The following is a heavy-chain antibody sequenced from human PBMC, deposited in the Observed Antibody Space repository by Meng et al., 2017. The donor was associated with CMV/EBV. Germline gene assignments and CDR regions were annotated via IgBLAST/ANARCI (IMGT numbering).Heavy chain of an antibody. Sequence: GGSLRLSCAASGFTFSSYSMNWVRQAPGKGLEWVSSISSSSSYIYYADSVKGRFTISRDNSKNTLYLQMNSLRAEDTAVYYCAKDKMEVVPVVLDLWGRGTLVTVSS. V-gene: IGHV3-21*04. CDR1: GFTFSSYS. CDR2: ISSSSSYI. J-gene: IGHJ2*01. D-gene: IGHD2-2*01. CDR3: AKDKMEVVPVVLDL.